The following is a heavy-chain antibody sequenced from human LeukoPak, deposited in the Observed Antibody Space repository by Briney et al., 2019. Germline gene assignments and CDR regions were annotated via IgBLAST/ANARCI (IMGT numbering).Heavy chain of an antibody. CDR2: IKQDGSEI. D-gene: IGHD6-19*01. Sequence: GGSLRLSCEVSGSKLSNLWMSWFRQAPGKGLGWVANIKQDGSEIEYVDSVKSRSIISRDNAKNSLFLLVNNLRGDDTAVYYCAGGGGWLTDSWGQGTLVTVSS. CDR1: GSKLSNLW. V-gene: IGHV3-7*04. CDR3: AGGGGWLTDS. J-gene: IGHJ5*01.